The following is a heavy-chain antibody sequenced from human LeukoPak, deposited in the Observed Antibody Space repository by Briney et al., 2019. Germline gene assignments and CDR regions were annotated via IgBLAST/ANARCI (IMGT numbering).Heavy chain of an antibody. Sequence: GGSLRLSCAASGFTFGDTWMNWVRQVPGQGLEWVANIKQDGSEKFYVASVKGRFTVSRDNSKNTLYLQMNSLRAEDTAVYYCAKVGLERNWFDPWGQGTLVTVSS. CDR2: IKQDGSEK. D-gene: IGHD1-1*01. V-gene: IGHV3-7*03. J-gene: IGHJ5*02. CDR3: AKVGLERNWFDP. CDR1: GFTFGDTW.